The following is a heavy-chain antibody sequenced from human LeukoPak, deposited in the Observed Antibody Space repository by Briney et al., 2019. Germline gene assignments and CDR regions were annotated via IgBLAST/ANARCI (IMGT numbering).Heavy chain of an antibody. CDR2: ISAYNGNT. CDR3: ARAHCSNTTCNLTPTTWFDS. Sequence: ASVKVSCKTSGYTFTSYGISWVRQAPGQGLEWMGWISAYNGNTHSAQKTQGRLTMTTDTSTSTAYMELRSLRSDDTAVYFCARAHCSNTTCNLTPTTWFDSWGQGTPVTVSS. D-gene: IGHD2-2*01. CDR1: GYTFTSYG. V-gene: IGHV1-18*01. J-gene: IGHJ5*01.